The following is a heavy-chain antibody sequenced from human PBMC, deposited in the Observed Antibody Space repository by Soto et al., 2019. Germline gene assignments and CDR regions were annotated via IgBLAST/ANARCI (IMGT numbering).Heavy chain of an antibody. V-gene: IGHV4-59*01. CDR2: IYYSGST. CDR1: GGSISSYY. CDR3: AGGEYYDFWSPMCY. J-gene: IGHJ4*02. D-gene: IGHD3-3*01. Sequence: SETLSLTCTVSGGSISSYYWSWIRQPPGKGLEWIGYIYYSGSTNYNPSLKSRVTISVDTSKNQFSLKLSSVTAADTAVYYCAGGEYYDFWSPMCYWGQGTLVTVSS.